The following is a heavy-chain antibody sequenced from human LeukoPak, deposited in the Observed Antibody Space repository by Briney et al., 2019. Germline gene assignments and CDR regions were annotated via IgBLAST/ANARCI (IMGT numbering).Heavy chain of an antibody. D-gene: IGHD3-10*01. V-gene: IGHV4-61*05. CDR3: ARLNGGY. J-gene: IGHJ4*02. CDR1: GDSISRNTYQ. CDR2: IDYSGST. Sequence: SETLSLTCTVSGDSISRNTYQWGWVRQPPGKGLEWIGYIDYSGSTNYNPSLKSRVTISVDTSKNQFSLKLRSVTAADTAVYYCARLNGGYWGQGTLVTVSS.